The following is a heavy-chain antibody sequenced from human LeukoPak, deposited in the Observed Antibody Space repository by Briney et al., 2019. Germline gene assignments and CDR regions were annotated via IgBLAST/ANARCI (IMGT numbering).Heavy chain of an antibody. Sequence: ASVKVSCKASGGTFSSYGISWVRQAPGQGLEWMGWISAYNGNTNYAQKLQGRVTMTTDTSTSTAYMELRSLRSDDTAVYYCARDQGSRHSSSWYGVFDYWGQGTLVTVSS. J-gene: IGHJ4*02. CDR3: ARDQGSRHSSSWYGVFDY. V-gene: IGHV1-18*01. D-gene: IGHD6-13*01. CDR1: GGTFSSYG. CDR2: ISAYNGNT.